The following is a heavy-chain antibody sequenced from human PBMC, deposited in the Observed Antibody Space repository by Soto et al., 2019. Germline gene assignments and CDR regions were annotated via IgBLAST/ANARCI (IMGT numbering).Heavy chain of an antibody. CDR3: TTDTLVATASFDY. CDR2: IKSKTDGGTT. V-gene: IGHV3-15*01. CDR1: GFTFSNAW. J-gene: IGHJ4*02. Sequence: PGGSLRLSCAASGFTFSNAWMSWVRQAPGKGLEWVGRIKSKTDGGTTDYAAPVKGRFTISRDDSKNTLYLQMNSLKTEDTAVYYCTTDTLVATASFDYWGQGTLVTVSS. D-gene: IGHD5-12*01.